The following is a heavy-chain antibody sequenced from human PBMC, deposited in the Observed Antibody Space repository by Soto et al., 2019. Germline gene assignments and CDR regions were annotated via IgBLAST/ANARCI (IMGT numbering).Heavy chain of an antibody. D-gene: IGHD1-26*01. CDR2: IKNKANSYTT. J-gene: IGHJ4*02. CDR3: ARVSLVGPSGGRYFDY. CDR1: GFTFSAHY. Sequence: EVQLVESGGGLVQPGGSLRLSCAASGFTFSAHYMDWVRQAPGRGLEWVGRIKNKANSYTTEYAESVEGRFTISRDDSQNSLYLQMNSLKTEDTAVYYCARVSLVGPSGGRYFDYWGQGSQVAVSS. V-gene: IGHV3-72*01.